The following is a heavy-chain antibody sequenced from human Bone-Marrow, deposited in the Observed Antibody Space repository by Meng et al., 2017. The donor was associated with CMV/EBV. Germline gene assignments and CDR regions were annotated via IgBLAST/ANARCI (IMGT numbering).Heavy chain of an antibody. CDR3: SKGQLANGGLKH. CDR2: ILSDGSKK. Sequence: GESLKISCTASGFTFRSYAMHWVRQAPGKGLEWVTAILSDGSKKYYADSMKGRFTISRDNSRDTLYLQMNSLRAEDTAVYYCSKGQLANGGLKHWGQGTLVTVSS. CDR1: GFTFRSYA. D-gene: IGHD3-10*01. J-gene: IGHJ4*02. V-gene: IGHV3-30*02.